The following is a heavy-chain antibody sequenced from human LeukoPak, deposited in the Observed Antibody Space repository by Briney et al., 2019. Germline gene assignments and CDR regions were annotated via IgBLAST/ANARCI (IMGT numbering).Heavy chain of an antibody. J-gene: IGHJ4*02. V-gene: IGHV1-69*06. Sequence: SVKVSCKASGGTFSSYAISWVRQAPGQGLEWMGGIIPIFGTANYAQKFQGRVTITADKSTSTAYMELSSLRSEDTAVYYCAKVPGYSSSWYPTFYFDYWGQGTLVTVSS. D-gene: IGHD6-13*01. CDR1: GGTFSSYA. CDR2: IIPIFGTA. CDR3: AKVPGYSSSWYPTFYFDY.